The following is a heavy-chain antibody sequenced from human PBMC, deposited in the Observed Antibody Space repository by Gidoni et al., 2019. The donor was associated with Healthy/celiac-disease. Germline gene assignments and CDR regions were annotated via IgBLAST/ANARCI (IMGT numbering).Heavy chain of an antibody. J-gene: IGHJ6*03. CDR1: GFTFSSYA. D-gene: IGHD3-16*01. CDR2: ISYDGSNK. Sequence: QVQMVGSGGGVVQPGRSLRHSCAASGFTFSSYAMHWVRQAPGKGLEWVAVISYDGSNKYYADSVKGRFTISRDNSKNTLYLQMNSLRAEDTAVYYCARDRGGGYMDVWGKGTTVTVSS. CDR3: ARDRGGGYMDV. V-gene: IGHV3-30-3*01.